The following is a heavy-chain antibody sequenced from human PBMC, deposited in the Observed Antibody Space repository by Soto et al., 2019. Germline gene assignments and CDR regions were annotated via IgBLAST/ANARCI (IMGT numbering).Heavy chain of an antibody. CDR3: ASQKYGDYVDY. V-gene: IGHV4-39*01. D-gene: IGHD4-17*01. CDR1: GGSXSSSSYY. J-gene: IGHJ4*02. Sequence: QLQLQESGPGLVKPSETLSLTXTVSGGSXSSSSYYWGWIRQPPGKGLEWIGSIYYSGSTYYNPSLKSRVTISVDTSKNQFSLKLSSVTAADTAVYYCASQKYGDYVDYWGQGTLVTVSS. CDR2: IYYSGST.